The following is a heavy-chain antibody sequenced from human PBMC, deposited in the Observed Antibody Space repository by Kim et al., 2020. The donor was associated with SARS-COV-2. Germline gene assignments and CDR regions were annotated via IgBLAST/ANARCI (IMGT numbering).Heavy chain of an antibody. Sequence: SETLSLTCAVYGGSFSGYYWSWIRQPPGKGLEWIGEINHSGSTNYNPSLKSRVTISVDTSKNQFSLKLSSVTGADTAVYYCARGVKYSYGYCVDYWGQGTLVTVSS. D-gene: IGHD5-18*01. CDR2: INHSGST. V-gene: IGHV4-34*01. J-gene: IGHJ4*02. CDR3: ARGVKYSYGYCVDY. CDR1: GGSFSGYY.